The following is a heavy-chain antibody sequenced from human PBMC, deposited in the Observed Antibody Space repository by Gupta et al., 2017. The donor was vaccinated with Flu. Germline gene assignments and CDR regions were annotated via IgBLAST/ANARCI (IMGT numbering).Heavy chain of an antibody. J-gene: IGHJ3*02. Sequence: QVQLVQSGAAVKKPVSSVKVSCQASGGTFSSYAISWVRQAPGQGLEWMGGIIPIFGTANYAQKFQGRVTITADESSSTAYMELSSLRSEDTAVYYCARPGAYCGGDCYSDDAFDIWGQGTMVTVSS. V-gene: IGHV1-69*01. CDR3: ARPGAYCGGDCYSDDAFDI. D-gene: IGHD2-21*02. CDR2: IIPIFGTA. CDR1: GGTFSSYA.